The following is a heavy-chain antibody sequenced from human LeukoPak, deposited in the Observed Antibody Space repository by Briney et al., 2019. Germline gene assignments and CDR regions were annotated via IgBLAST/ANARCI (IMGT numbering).Heavy chain of an antibody. Sequence: PGGSLRLSCAASGFIFTSYWMTWVRQAPGKGLEWVANINKDGSETYYVDSVKGRFTISRDNARKSVYLQMNSLRLADTAVYFFFRKGYWGQGTLLTVSS. CDR1: GFIFTSYW. V-gene: IGHV3-7*03. CDR3: FRKGY. J-gene: IGHJ4*02. D-gene: IGHD1-14*01. CDR2: INKDGSET.